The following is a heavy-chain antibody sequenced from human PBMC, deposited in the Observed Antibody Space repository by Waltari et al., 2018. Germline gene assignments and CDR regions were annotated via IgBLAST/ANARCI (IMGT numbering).Heavy chain of an antibody. CDR3: ARQEDIVLRPSVVNWFDP. Sequence: QVQLQESGPGLVKSSETLSLTCTVSGGSMSRVYWRWLRQAPGKGLEWIGYVAYSGSRNYNPSFMGRVTISSDKSKNQFSLTLTSVTATDTAVYFCARQEDIVLRPSVVNWFDPWGQGALVTVSS. D-gene: IGHD2-15*01. CDR2: VAYSGSR. J-gene: IGHJ5*02. CDR1: GGSMSRVY. V-gene: IGHV4-59*08.